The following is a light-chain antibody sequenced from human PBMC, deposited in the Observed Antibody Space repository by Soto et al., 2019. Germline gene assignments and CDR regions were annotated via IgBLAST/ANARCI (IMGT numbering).Light chain of an antibody. CDR3: QHYGSSRT. Sequence: ETVLTQSPGTLSLSPGERATLSCRASQSVSSSYLAWYQQKLGQAPRILICDTSSRATGIPDRFSGSGSGTDFTLTISRLEPEDFAVYYCQHYGSSRTFGQGTKVDI. CDR1: QSVSSSY. CDR2: DTS. J-gene: IGKJ1*01. V-gene: IGKV3-20*01.